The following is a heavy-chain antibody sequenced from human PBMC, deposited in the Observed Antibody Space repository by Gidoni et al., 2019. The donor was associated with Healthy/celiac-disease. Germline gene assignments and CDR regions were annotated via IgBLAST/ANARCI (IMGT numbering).Heavy chain of an antibody. CDR1: GFTFSDHY. J-gene: IGHJ4*02. Sequence: EVQLVESGGGLVQPGGSLRLSCAASGFTFSDHYMDWVRQAPGKGLAWVGRTRNKANSYTTEYAASVKGRFTISRDDSKNSLYLQMNSLKTEDTAVYYCARGGVVVPKPPDYWGQGTLVTVSS. CDR2: TRNKANSYTT. CDR3: ARGGVVVPKPPDY. D-gene: IGHD2-2*01. V-gene: IGHV3-72*01.